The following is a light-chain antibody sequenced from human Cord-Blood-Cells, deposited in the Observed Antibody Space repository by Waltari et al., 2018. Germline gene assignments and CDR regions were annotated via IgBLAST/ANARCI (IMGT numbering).Light chain of an antibody. J-gene: IGKJ4*01. CDR2: DAS. CDR3: QQRSNWLT. CDR1: QSVSSY. Sequence: DIVLTQSPATLSFSPGERATPSCRASQSVSSYLAWYQQKPGQAPRLLIYDASNRATGIPARFSGSGSGTDFTLTISSLEPEDFAVYYCQQRSNWLTFGGGTKVEIK. V-gene: IGKV3-11*01.